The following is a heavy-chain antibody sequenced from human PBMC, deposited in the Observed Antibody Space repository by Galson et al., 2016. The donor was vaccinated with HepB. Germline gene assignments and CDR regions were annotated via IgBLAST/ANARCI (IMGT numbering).Heavy chain of an antibody. Sequence: SLRLSCAASGFNLRIYGIHWVRQAPGKGLEWVALMSTGAGDKFYADSVKGRFTISGDNSKNTLSLQMNSLTADDTAIYYCVQGSTAPAVWGKGTTVTVSS. D-gene: IGHD2-2*01. J-gene: IGHJ6*04. CDR1: GFNLRIYG. CDR3: VQGSTAPAV. V-gene: IGHV3-33*05. CDR2: MSTGAGDK.